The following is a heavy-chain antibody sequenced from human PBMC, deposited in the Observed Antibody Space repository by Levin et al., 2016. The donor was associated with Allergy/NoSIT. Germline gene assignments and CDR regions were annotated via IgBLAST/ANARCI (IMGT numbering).Heavy chain of an antibody. CDR3: ARGRDLCSGGRCYSGYYYAVDV. CDR1: GYTFTTYT. CDR2: LNGANGNT. D-gene: IGHD2-15*01. Sequence: ASVKVSCKASGYTFTTYTIHWVRQAPGQRPEWMGWLNGANGNTQHSPKFQGRVNFIRDTSASTAYMELSSLTAEDTAVYFCARGRDLCSGGRCYSGYYYAVDVWGQGTTVTVSS. V-gene: IGHV1-3*01. J-gene: IGHJ6*02.